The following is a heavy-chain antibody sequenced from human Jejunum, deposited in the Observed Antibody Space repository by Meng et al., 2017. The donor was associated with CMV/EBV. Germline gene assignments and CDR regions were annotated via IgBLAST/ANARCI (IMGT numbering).Heavy chain of an antibody. J-gene: IGHJ4*02. Sequence: QVQLQQWGAGLLKPSETLSLTCGVYGDSISGSTYYWGWIRQPPGKGLEWIGNIYYSGSTYYTPSLKSRVSISVDTSTNQFSLRLSSMTAADTAVYYCARMTYSSSPVDWGQGTLVTVSS. CDR2: IYYSGST. CDR1: GDSISGSTYY. D-gene: IGHD6-6*01. V-gene: IGHV4-39*07. CDR3: ARMTYSSSPVD.